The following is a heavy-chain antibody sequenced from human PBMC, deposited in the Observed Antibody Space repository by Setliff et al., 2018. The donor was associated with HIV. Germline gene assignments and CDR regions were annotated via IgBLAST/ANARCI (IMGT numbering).Heavy chain of an antibody. V-gene: IGHV4-34*01. CDR1: GGSFTDIGGSFTDYY. Sequence: PSETLSLTCAVSGGSFTDIGGSFTDYYLICFRQPPGKGLEWIVEINHSGSSHYNPSLKSRFTISVDTSKNQFSLNLSSVTTADTAVDYCAGGAYSEAYVWKPATDLWGRGTLVTVSS. CDR3: AGGAYSEAYVWKPATDL. CDR2: INHSGSS. J-gene: IGHJ2*01. D-gene: IGHD1-26*01.